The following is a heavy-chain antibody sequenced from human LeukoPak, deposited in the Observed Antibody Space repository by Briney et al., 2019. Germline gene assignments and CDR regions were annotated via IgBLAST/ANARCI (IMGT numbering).Heavy chain of an antibody. J-gene: IGHJ4*02. CDR2: SNHSGST. CDR3: ARGELNRISGYSYVFDY. Sequence: SETLSLTCAVYGGSFSGYYWSWIRQPPGKGLGWIGESNHSGSTNYHPSLKSRVTITVDTSKNQFSLKLSSVTAADTAVYYCARGELNRISGYSYVFDYWGQGTLVTVSS. V-gene: IGHV4-34*01. CDR1: GGSFSGYY. D-gene: IGHD5-18*01.